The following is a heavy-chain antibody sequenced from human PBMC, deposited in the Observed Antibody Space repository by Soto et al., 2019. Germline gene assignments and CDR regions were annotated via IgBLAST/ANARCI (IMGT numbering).Heavy chain of an antibody. CDR3: ARSPQDGCTYIDY. Sequence: QVQLELSGAEVEKPGASVRVSCKASGYTFISYDINWVRQAPGQGLEWMGRMNPNSGNTVYGQKFKGRVIMTRNISIATADMELSRLRSEDTALYYCARSPQDGCTYIDYWGQGTLVTVSS. J-gene: IGHJ4*02. D-gene: IGHD2-8*01. CDR1: GYTFISYD. V-gene: IGHV1-8*01. CDR2: MNPNSGNT.